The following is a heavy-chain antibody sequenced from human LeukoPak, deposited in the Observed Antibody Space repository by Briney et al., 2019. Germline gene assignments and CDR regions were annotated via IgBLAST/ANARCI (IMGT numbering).Heavy chain of an antibody. Sequence: SETLSLTCTASGGSISSYYWSWIRQPPGKGLEWIGYIYTSGSTNYNPSLKSRVTIPVGTSKNQFSLKLSSVTAADTAVYYCARRQTYFDYWGQGTLVTVSS. J-gene: IGHJ4*02. V-gene: IGHV4-4*09. CDR3: ARRQTYFDY. CDR1: GGSISSYY. CDR2: IYTSGST.